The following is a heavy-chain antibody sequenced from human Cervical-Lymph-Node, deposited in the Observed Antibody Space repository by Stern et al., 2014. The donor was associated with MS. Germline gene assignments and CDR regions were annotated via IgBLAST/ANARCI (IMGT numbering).Heavy chain of an antibody. V-gene: IGHV1-8*01. D-gene: IGHD6-19*01. J-gene: IGHJ4*02. Sequence: VQLVESGAEVKKPGASVKVSCKASGYTFTSYDINWVRQATGQGLEWMGWMNPNSGNTGYAQKFQGRVTMTRNTSISTAYMELSSLRSEDTAVYYCARDSIAVAGEDYWGQGTLVTVSS. CDR2: MNPNSGNT. CDR3: ARDSIAVAGEDY. CDR1: GYTFTSYD.